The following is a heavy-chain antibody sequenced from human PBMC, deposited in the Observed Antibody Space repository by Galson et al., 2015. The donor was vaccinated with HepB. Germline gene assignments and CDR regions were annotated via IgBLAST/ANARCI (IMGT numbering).Heavy chain of an antibody. D-gene: IGHD1-26*01. V-gene: IGHV1-69*13. CDR1: GGTFSSST. J-gene: IGHJ4*02. Sequence: SVKVSCKASGGTFSSSTFNWVRQAPGQGLEWMGEIIPIFGTANYAQRFQGRVTITADESTSTAYMELSSLRFEDTAVYYCARAVGATFIGYFDYWGQGTLVIVSS. CDR3: ARAVGATFIGYFDY. CDR2: IIPIFGTA.